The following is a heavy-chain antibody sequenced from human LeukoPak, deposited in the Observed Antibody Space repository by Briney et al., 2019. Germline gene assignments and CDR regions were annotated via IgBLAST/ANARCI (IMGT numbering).Heavy chain of an antibody. Sequence: PGGSLRLSCAASGFTFSTFAMIWVRQPPGKGLEWVSSIFPSGGEIHYADSVRGRFTISRDNSKSTLSLQMNSLRAEDTAVYYCARGVIAAAGTAHYWGQGTLVTVSS. CDR1: GFTFSTFA. CDR3: ARGVIAAAGTAHY. V-gene: IGHV3-23*01. D-gene: IGHD6-13*01. J-gene: IGHJ4*02. CDR2: IFPSGGEI.